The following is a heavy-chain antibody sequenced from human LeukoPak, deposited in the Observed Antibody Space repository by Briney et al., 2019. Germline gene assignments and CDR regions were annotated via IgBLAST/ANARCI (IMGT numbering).Heavy chain of an antibody. Sequence: GSSVKVSCKASGDTFSSYAISWVRQAPGQGLEWMGGIIPIFGTANYAQKFQGRVTITADESTSTAYMELSSLRSEDTAVYYCARDPTFRNYYDSSGYLYYFDYWGQGTLVTVSS. CDR1: GDTFSSYA. CDR3: ARDPTFRNYYDSSGYLYYFDY. J-gene: IGHJ4*02. V-gene: IGHV1-69*01. CDR2: IIPIFGTA. D-gene: IGHD3-22*01.